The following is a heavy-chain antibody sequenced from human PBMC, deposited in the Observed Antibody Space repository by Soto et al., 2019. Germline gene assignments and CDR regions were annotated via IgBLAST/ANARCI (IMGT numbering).Heavy chain of an antibody. CDR3: ARARLSNGDPNIYFFYGLDV. D-gene: IGHD3-10*01. J-gene: IGHJ6*02. CDR1: GFSFGSYW. CDR2: IKDDGSER. V-gene: IGHV3-7*03. Sequence: EVQLVESGGGLVQPGGSLRLSCAVSGFSFGSYWMSWVRQAPGKGLEWLASIKDDGSERYYLDSVKGRFTISRDNAKDSLSLQMNSLRGEDTAFYYCARARLSNGDPNIYFFYGLDVWGQGTTITVSS.